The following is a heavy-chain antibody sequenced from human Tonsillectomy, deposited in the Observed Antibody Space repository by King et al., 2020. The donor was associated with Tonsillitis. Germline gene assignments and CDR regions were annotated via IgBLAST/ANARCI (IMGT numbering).Heavy chain of an antibody. J-gene: IGHJ4*02. Sequence: VQLVESGGGLVQPGGSLRLSCAASGFTFSSYAMSWVRQAPGKGLEWVSAISGSGGSTYFADSVKGRFTISRDNSKNTLYLHMNSLRAEDTAVYYCATTDDWPQGYFDYWGQGTLVTVSS. V-gene: IGHV3-23*04. CDR1: GFTFSSYA. CDR2: ISGSGGST. D-gene: IGHD3-9*01. CDR3: ATTDDWPQGYFDY.